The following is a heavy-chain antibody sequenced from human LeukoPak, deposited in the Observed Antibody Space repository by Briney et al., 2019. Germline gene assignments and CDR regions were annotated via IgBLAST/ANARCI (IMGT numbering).Heavy chain of an antibody. CDR2: IYPGDSDT. CDR1: GYSFTSYW. Sequence: GESLEISCKGSGYSFTSYWIGWVRQMPGKGLEWMGIIYPGDSDTRYSPSFQGQVTISADKSISTAYLQWSSLKASDTAMYYCARSFMVRGVSIWFDPWGQGTLVTVSS. CDR3: ARSFMVRGVSIWFDP. J-gene: IGHJ5*02. D-gene: IGHD3-10*01. V-gene: IGHV5-51*01.